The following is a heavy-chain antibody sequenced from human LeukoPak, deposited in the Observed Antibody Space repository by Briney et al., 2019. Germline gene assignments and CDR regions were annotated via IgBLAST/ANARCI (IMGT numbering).Heavy chain of an antibody. J-gene: IGHJ5*02. CDR3: ARDPTVITSSRITIFGVAKSPHNWFDP. D-gene: IGHD3-3*01. CDR1: GYTLTELS. Sequence: ASVKVSCKVSGYTLTELSMHWVRQAPGKGLEWMGGFDPEDGETIYAQKFQGRVTVTSDTSTSTVYMQLSSLRSEDTAMYYCARDPTVITSSRITIFGVAKSPHNWFDPWGQGTLVTVSS. CDR2: FDPEDGET. V-gene: IGHV1-24*01.